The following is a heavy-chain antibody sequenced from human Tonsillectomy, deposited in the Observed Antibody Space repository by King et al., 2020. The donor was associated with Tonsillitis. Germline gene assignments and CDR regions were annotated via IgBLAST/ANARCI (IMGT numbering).Heavy chain of an antibody. Sequence: VQLQQWGAGLLKPSETLSLTCAVYGGSFSGYYWSWIRQPPGKGLEWIGEVNHSGSSTYNPSLKSRVTISVDTSKRQFSLKLRSVTAADTAVYYCASRQFLVWLSFGAFEYWGQGTLVTVSS. CDR3: ASRQFLVWLSFGAFEY. CDR1: GGSFSGYY. V-gene: IGHV4-34*01. CDR2: VNHSGSS. D-gene: IGHD3-3*01. J-gene: IGHJ4*02.